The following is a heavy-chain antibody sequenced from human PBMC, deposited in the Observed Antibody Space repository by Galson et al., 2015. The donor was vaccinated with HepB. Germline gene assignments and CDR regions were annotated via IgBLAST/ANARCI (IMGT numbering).Heavy chain of an antibody. CDR1: GFTFSSYA. D-gene: IGHD3-10*01. Sequence: SLRLSCAASGFTFSSYAMNWVRQAQGKGLEWVSAISGSGGNTYHPDSVKGRFTISRDNSKNTLYLQMNSLRVEDTAIYYCAKEGFIVQGAQFDYWGQGNLVTVSS. J-gene: IGHJ4*02. V-gene: IGHV3-23*01. CDR2: ISGSGGNT. CDR3: AKEGFIVQGAQFDY.